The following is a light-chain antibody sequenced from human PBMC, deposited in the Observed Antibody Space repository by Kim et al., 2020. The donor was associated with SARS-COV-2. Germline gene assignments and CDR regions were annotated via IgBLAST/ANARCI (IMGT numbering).Light chain of an antibody. J-gene: IGLJ3*02. V-gene: IGLV1-40*01. CDR3: QSYDSSLSGWV. CDR2: GDN. CDR1: SSNIGATYN. Sequence: QRVTISCTGTSSNIGATYNVRWYQQLPGTAPKLLIYGDNNRPSGVPDRFSGSKSGTSASLDITGLQAEDEADYYCQSYDSSLSGWVFGGGTQLTVL.